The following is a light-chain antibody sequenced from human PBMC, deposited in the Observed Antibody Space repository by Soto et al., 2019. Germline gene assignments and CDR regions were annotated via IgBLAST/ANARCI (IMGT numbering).Light chain of an antibody. V-gene: IGKV3-20*01. CDR3: QQCGSSPIT. CDR2: DAS. J-gene: IGKJ5*01. Sequence: EIVLTQSPATLSLSPGERATLSCRASQSVSSYLAWYQQKPGQAPRLLIYDASNRATGIPDRFSGSGSGTDFTLTISRLEPEDFAVYYCQQCGSSPITFGQGTRLEIK. CDR1: QSVSSY.